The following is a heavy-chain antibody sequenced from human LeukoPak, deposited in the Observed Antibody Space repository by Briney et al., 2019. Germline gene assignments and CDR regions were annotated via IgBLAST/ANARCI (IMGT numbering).Heavy chain of an antibody. CDR2: IIPIFGTA. CDR1: GGTFSSYA. V-gene: IGHV1-69*13. D-gene: IGHD2-15*01. Sequence: SVKVSCKASGGTFSSYAISWVRQAPGQGLEWLGGIIPIFGTANYAQKFQGRVTITADESTSTAYMELSSLRSEDTAVYYCARDRLIASGYYYGMDVWGQGTTVTVSS. CDR3: ARDRLIASGYYYGMDV. J-gene: IGHJ6*02.